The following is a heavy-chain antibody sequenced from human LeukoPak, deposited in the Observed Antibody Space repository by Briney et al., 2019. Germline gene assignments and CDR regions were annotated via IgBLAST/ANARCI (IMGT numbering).Heavy chain of an antibody. V-gene: IGHV1-69*05. CDR1: GGAFSSYA. D-gene: IGHD3-10*01. J-gene: IGHJ4*02. CDR2: IIPIFGTA. Sequence: ASVKVSCKASGGAFSSYAISWVRQAPGQGLEWMGGIIPIFGTANYAQKFQGRVTITTDESTSTAYMELSSLRSDDTAVYYCARDGGPLLIDYWGQGTLVTVSS. CDR3: ARDGGPLLIDY.